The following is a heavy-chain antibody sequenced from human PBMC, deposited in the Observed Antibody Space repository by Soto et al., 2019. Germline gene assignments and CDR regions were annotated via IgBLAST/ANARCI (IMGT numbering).Heavy chain of an antibody. CDR2: IYSGGAT. CDR3: VKDHPALEY. CDR1: GFSVSTSH. V-gene: IGHV3-66*02. J-gene: IGHJ4*01. Sequence: GGSLRLSCAAAGFSVSTSHISWVRQAPGKGLEWVSVIYSGGATHYAVSVKGRLIISRDKSKNTLFLQMNSLRPEDTAMYYCVKDHPALEYWGHGTLVTVSS.